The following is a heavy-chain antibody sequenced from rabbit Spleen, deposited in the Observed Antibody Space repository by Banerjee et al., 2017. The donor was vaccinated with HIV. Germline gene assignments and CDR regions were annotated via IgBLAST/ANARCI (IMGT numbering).Heavy chain of an antibody. J-gene: IGHJ6*01. V-gene: IGHV1S40*01. Sequence: QSLEESGGGLVQPEGSLTLTCTASGFSFSSGYYMCWVRQAPGKGLEWIACIEGGSSGFTYFASWAKGRFTISKTSSTTVTLQMTSLTAADTATYFCARDTSSSFSSYGMDLWGPGTLVTVS. CDR1: GFSFSSGYY. CDR3: ARDTSSSFSSYGMDL. CDR2: IEGGSSGFT. D-gene: IGHD1-1*01.